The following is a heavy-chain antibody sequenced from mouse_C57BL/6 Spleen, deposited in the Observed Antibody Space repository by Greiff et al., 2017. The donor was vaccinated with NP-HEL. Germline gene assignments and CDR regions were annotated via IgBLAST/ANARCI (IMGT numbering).Heavy chain of an antibody. CDR1: GYAFSSSW. Sequence: VQLQQSGPELVKPGASVKISCKASGYAFSSSWMNWVKQRPGKGLEWIGRIYPGDGDTNYNGKFKGKATLTADISSSTAYMQLSSLTSEDSAVYFCARRLITTVVDYFDYWGQGTTLTVSS. V-gene: IGHV1-82*01. D-gene: IGHD1-1*01. J-gene: IGHJ2*01. CDR3: ARRLITTVVDYFDY. CDR2: IYPGDGDT.